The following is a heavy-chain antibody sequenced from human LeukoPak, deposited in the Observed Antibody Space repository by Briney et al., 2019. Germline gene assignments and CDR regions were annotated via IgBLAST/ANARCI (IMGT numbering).Heavy chain of an antibody. CDR1: GFTFSNYD. V-gene: IGHV3-11*04. D-gene: IGHD1-26*01. CDR3: ARDQSGSYYH. CDR2: ICCSGSNI. J-gene: IGHJ5*02. Sequence: GRSLRLSCAASGFTFSNYDMRWIRQAPGKGLEWVSDICCSGSNIYYADSVKGRFTISRDNSKNTLYLQMNSLRAEDTAVYYCARDQSGSYYHWGQGTLVTVSS.